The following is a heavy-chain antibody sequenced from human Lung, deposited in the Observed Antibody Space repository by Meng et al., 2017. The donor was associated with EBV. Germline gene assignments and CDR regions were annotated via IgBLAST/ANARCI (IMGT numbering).Heavy chain of an antibody. CDR2: TYYRSKWYN. CDR1: GESVSSSSAA. CDR3: ARSGSSGWIDY. J-gene: IGHJ4*02. V-gene: IGHV6-1*01. D-gene: IGHD6-19*01. Sequence: HVQVQQSGAGLVKPSQTLSLTCVISGESVSSSSAAWAWIRQSPSRGLEWLGRTYYRSKWYNDYAVFVKSRITINPDTSKNQFSLQLNSVTPEDTAMYYCARSGSSGWIDYWGQGTLVTVSS.